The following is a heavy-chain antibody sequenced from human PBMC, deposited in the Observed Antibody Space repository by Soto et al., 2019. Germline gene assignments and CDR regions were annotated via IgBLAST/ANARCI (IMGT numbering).Heavy chain of an antibody. D-gene: IGHD3-16*02. Sequence: ASVKVSCKDSGYTFTSYGISWVRQAPGQGLEWMGWISAYNGNTNYAQKLQGRVTMTTDTSTSTAYMELRSLRSDDTAVYYCSRGDYVWGSYRSRDYYGMDIWGQGTPVTVSS. CDR2: ISAYNGNT. CDR1: GYTFTSYG. J-gene: IGHJ6*02. CDR3: SRGDYVWGSYRSRDYYGMDI. V-gene: IGHV1-18*01.